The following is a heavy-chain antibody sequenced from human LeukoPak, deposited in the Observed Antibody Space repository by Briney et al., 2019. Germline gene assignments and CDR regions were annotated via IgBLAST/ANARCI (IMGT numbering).Heavy chain of an antibody. J-gene: IGHJ4*02. Sequence: PSETLSLTCTVSGGSISSYCWSWVRQPPGKGLEWIGYIYSSGTTNYNPSLKSRVTISVDTSKNQFSLKLSSVTTADTAVYYCARCWDHWGQGTLVTVSS. V-gene: IGHV4-59*01. CDR1: GGSISSYC. CDR2: IYSSGTT. CDR3: ARCWDH.